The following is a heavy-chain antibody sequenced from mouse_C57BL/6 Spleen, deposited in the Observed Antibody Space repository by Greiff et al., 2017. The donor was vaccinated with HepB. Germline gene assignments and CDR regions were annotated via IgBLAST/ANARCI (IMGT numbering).Heavy chain of an antibody. CDR2: INPGSGGT. CDR3: ARYDSSYGWYFDV. V-gene: IGHV1-54*01. Sequence: VQLQQSGAELVRPGTSVKVSCKASGYAFTNYLIEWVKQRPGQGLEWIGVINPGSGGTNYNEKFKGKAKLTADKSSNTAYMQLSSLTSEDSAVYFCARYDSSYGWYFDVWGTGTTVTVSS. CDR1: GYAFTNYL. J-gene: IGHJ1*03. D-gene: IGHD1-1*01.